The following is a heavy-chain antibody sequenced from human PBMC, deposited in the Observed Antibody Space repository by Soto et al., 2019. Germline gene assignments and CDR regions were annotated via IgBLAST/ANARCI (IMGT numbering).Heavy chain of an antibody. D-gene: IGHD3-22*01. Sequence: ASVKVSCKASGDTFTSYAMHCVRQAPGQRLEWMGWINAGNGNTKYSQKFQGRVTITRDTSAGTAYMELSSLRSEDTAVYYCARGVIRYNYYDSSGYAENFDYWGQGTLVTVSS. CDR1: GDTFTSYA. CDR3: ARGVIRYNYYDSSGYAENFDY. CDR2: INAGNGNT. V-gene: IGHV1-3*01. J-gene: IGHJ4*02.